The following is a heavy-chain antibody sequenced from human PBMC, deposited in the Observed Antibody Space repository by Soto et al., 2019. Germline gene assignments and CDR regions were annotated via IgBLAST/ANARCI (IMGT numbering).Heavy chain of an antibody. CDR1: GYTFSSHG. Sequence: QVQLVQSGAEVKKPGTSVKVSCTASGYTFSSHGISWVRQAPGQGLQWIGWVSGDNANTNYAQRLKGRVTMTTDTSRTTGHMELGSLRSNDTAVYYCARDLGYCRSGTCQREGFDPWGQGPLVIVSS. D-gene: IGHD2-15*01. J-gene: IGHJ5*02. CDR3: ARDLGYCRSGTCQREGFDP. CDR2: VSGDNANT. V-gene: IGHV1-18*01.